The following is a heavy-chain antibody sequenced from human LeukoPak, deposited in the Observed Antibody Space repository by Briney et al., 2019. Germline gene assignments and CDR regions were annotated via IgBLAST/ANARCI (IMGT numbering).Heavy chain of an antibody. Sequence: GGSLRLSCAASGFTFSDYYMSWIRQAPGKGLEWVSYISSSGSTIYYADSVKGRFTISRDNAKNSLYLQMNSLRAEDTAVYYCARNRIAAAGSYYFDYWGQGTLDTVSS. V-gene: IGHV3-11*01. CDR2: ISSSGSTI. CDR1: GFTFSDYY. J-gene: IGHJ4*02. CDR3: ARNRIAAAGSYYFDY. D-gene: IGHD6-13*01.